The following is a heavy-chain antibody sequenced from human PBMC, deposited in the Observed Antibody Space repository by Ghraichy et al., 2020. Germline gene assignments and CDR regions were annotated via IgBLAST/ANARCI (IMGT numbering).Heavy chain of an antibody. V-gene: IGHV1-69*13. CDR2: IIPIFGTA. J-gene: IGHJ5*02. D-gene: IGHD3-10*01. CDR1: GGTFSSYA. CDR3: ARDRASWFGEPPPDNWFDP. Sequence: SVKVSCKASGGTFSSYAISWVRQAPGQGLEWMGGIIPIFGTANYAQKFQGRVTITADESTSTAYMELSSLRSEDTAVYYCARDRASWFGEPPPDNWFDPWGQGTLVTVSS.